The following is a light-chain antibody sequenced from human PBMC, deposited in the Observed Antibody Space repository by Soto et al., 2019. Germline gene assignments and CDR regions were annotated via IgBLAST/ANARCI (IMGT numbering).Light chain of an antibody. J-gene: IGKJ2*01. CDR1: QIVSSRQ. CDR3: QLHDPSGPSYT. V-gene: IGKV3-20*01. CDR2: GVS. Sequence: EVLLTQSPGTLSLSPGERATLSCRASQIVSSRQLAWYQQKSGHAPRLLIYGVSSRATGIPDRFSGSGSVTDFNLIVSTLEGEVLYVYYFQLHDPSGPSYTFGQYPKLEIK.